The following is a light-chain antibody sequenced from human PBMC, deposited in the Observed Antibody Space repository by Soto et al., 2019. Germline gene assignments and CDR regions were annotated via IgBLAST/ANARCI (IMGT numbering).Light chain of an antibody. J-gene: IGKJ3*01. CDR3: QKYNIAPFT. V-gene: IGKV1-27*01. Sequence: DIQMTQSPSSLSASVGDRVTITCRASQDISNNLAWYQQKPGKVPKLLIYVGSTLQSGVPSRFSGSGSGTDFTLTISSLQPEDVATYYCQKYNIAPFTFGPGTKVDIK. CDR2: VGS. CDR1: QDISNN.